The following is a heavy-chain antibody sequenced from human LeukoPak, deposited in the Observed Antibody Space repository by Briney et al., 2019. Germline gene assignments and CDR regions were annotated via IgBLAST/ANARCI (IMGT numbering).Heavy chain of an antibody. CDR1: GFTVSSNY. CDR2: VNLQGST. J-gene: IGHJ4*02. Sequence: GSLRLSCAASGFTVSSNYMSWVRQPPGKGLEWIGEVNLQGSTNYNPSLMRRVAISVDTSANHVSLQLTSVTAADTAVYYCAREGGPYRPLDYSGQGTLVTVSS. CDR3: AREGGPYRPLDY. V-gene: IGHV4-34*01.